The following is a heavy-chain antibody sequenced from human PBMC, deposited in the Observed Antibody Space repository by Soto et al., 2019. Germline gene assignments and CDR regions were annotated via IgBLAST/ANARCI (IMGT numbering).Heavy chain of an antibody. J-gene: IGHJ6*02. Sequence: QITLKESGPTLVKPTQTLTLTCSFSGFSLSTSGVHVGWIRQPPGKALEWLALISWNDDKRYSPSLKSRLTITKHTSKNQVVLTMTNMDPVDTATYYCAYRPLYSSGNSCLMDVWGQGTKVTVSS. CDR3: AYRPLYSSGNSCLMDV. D-gene: IGHD2-15*01. CDR1: GFSLSTSGVH. V-gene: IGHV2-5*01. CDR2: ISWNDDK.